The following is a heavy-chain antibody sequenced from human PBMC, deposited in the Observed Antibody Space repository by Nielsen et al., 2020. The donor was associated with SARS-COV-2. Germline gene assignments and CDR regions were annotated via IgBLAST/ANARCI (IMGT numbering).Heavy chain of an antibody. V-gene: IGHV3-74*01. CDR2: INGDGSST. D-gene: IGHD4-17*01. J-gene: IGHJ6*02. CDR1: GFTFSSYW. Sequence: GGSLRLSCAASGFTFSSYWMHWVRQDPGMGLVWVSRINGDGSSTSYADSVKGRFTISRDNAKNTLYLQMNSLRAEDTAIYYCARDQYGDYALGYYYGMDVWGQGTTVTVSS. CDR3: ARDQYGDYALGYYYGMDV.